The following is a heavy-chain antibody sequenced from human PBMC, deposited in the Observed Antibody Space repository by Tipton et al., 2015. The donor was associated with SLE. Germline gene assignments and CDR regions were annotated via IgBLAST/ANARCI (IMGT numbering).Heavy chain of an antibody. CDR1: GFTFSSYA. V-gene: IGHV3-23*01. CDR2: ISGSGGST. D-gene: IGHD3-3*01. Sequence: SLRLSCAASGFTFSSYAMSWVRQAPGKGLEWVSAISGSGGSTYYADSVKGRFTISRDNSKSTLYLQMNSLRAEDTAVYYCAKELTYYDFWSGYHDAFDIWGQGTMVTVSS. J-gene: IGHJ3*02. CDR3: AKELTYYDFWSGYHDAFDI.